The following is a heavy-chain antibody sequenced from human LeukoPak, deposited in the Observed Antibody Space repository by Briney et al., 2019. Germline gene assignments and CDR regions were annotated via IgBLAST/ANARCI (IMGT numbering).Heavy chain of an antibody. J-gene: IGHJ6*04. CDR2: IKQDGSEK. Sequence: PGGSLRLSCAASGFTFTNNFMSWVRQVPGKGLEWVANIKQDGSEKTYADSVKGRFTISRDNAKNSLYLQMNSLRAEDTAVYYCAELGITMIGGVWGKGTTVTISS. V-gene: IGHV3-7*01. CDR3: AELGITMIGGV. D-gene: IGHD3-10*02. CDR1: GFTFTNNF.